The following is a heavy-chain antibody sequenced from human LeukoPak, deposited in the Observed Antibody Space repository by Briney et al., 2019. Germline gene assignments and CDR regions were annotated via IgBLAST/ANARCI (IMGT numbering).Heavy chain of an antibody. CDR3: ASLEGYSGYDWVSDY. CDR2: INPNSGGT. D-gene: IGHD5-12*01. Sequence: ASVKVSCKASGYTFTCYYMHWVRQAPGQGLEWMGWINPNSGGTNYAQKFQGRVTMTRDTSISTAYMELSRLRSDDTAVYYCASLEGYSGYDWVSDYWGQGTLVTVSS. CDR1: GYTFTCYY. V-gene: IGHV1-2*02. J-gene: IGHJ4*02.